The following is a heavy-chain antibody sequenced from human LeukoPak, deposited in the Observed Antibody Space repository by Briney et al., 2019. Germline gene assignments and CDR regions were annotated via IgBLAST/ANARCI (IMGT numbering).Heavy chain of an antibody. CDR1: GFTFSSYA. J-gene: IGHJ4*02. Sequence: RSGGSLRLSCAASGFTFSSYAMSWVRQAPGKGLEWVSAISGSGGSTYYADSVKGRFTISRDNSKNTLYLQMNSLRAEDTAVYYCAKGTITIFGVVIGRASNFDYWGQGTLVTVSS. D-gene: IGHD3-3*01. CDR2: ISGSGGST. CDR3: AKGTITIFGVVIGRASNFDY. V-gene: IGHV3-23*01.